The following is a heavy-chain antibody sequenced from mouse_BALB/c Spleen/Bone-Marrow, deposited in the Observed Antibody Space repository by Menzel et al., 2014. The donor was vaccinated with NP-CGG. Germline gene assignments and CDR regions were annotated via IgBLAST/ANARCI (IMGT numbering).Heavy chain of an antibody. CDR3: ARGGDYGNSFAY. CDR2: IWAGGST. CDR1: GFSLTSSG. D-gene: IGHD2-1*01. Sequence: VQRVESGPGLVSPSQSLSITCAVSGFSLTSSGVHWVRPPPGKGLEWLGIIWAGGSTDYNSALMSRLSISKDNSKSQVFLKMNSLQTDDTAIYYCARGGDYGNSFAYWGQGTLVTVSP. J-gene: IGHJ3*01. V-gene: IGHV2-9*02.